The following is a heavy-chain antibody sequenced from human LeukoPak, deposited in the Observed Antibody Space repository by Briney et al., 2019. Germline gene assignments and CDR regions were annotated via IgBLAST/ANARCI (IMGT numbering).Heavy chain of an antibody. D-gene: IGHD3-22*01. CDR1: GVSISSSNSY. Sequence: SETLSLTCTVSGVSISSSNSYWGWIRQPPGKGLEWIGSIYYSGNTYYNASLKSQVSISIDTSENQFSLKLSSVTAADTAVYYCARGTYDTSGYYFDAFDIWGQGTMVTVSS. J-gene: IGHJ3*02. CDR2: IYYSGNT. CDR3: ARGTYDTSGYYFDAFDI. V-gene: IGHV4-39*07.